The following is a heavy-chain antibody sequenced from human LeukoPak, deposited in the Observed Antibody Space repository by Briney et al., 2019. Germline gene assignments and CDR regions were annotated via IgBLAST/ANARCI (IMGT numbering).Heavy chain of an antibody. CDR2: INYSGST. CDR3: ARRYSSGWAFDY. CDR1: VGTLCIYY. D-gene: IGHD6-19*01. Sequence: SETLSLTCTVSVGTLCIYYWNWIPQPPGEGREWIGYINYSGSTKYNPSLKSRVTISVEKSKNQSSLKLSSVTAADKAVYYCARRYSSGWAFDYWGQGTLVTVSS. V-gene: IGHV4-59*08. J-gene: IGHJ4*02.